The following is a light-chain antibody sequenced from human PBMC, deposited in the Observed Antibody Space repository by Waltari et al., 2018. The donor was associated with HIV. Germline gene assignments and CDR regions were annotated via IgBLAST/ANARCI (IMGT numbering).Light chain of an antibody. V-gene: IGKV4-1*01. Sequence: DIVMTQSPDPLAVSLGERATINCKSSQSVLYSSNNKNYLAWYQQKSGQPPKLLISWASTRESGVPDRFSGSGSGTDFTLTISSLQAEDVAVYYCQQHYDSPITFGQGTRLEIK. CDR1: QSVLYSSNNKNY. CDR2: WAS. J-gene: IGKJ5*01. CDR3: QQHYDSPIT.